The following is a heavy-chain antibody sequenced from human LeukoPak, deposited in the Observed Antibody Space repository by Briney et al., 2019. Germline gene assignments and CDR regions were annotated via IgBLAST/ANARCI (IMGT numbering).Heavy chain of an antibody. Sequence: SETLSLTCAVCGGSFSGYYWSWIRQPPGKGLEWIGEINHSGSTNYNPSLKSRVTISVDTSKNQFSLKLSSVTAADTAVYYCARGYYGSGSYSDYWGQGTLVTVSS. CDR2: INHSGST. CDR1: GGSFSGYY. CDR3: ARGYYGSGSYSDY. D-gene: IGHD3-10*01. V-gene: IGHV4-34*01. J-gene: IGHJ4*02.